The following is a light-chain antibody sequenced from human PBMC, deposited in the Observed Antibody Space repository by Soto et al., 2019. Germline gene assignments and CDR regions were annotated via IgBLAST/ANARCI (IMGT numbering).Light chain of an antibody. CDR1: RSVGSL. V-gene: IGKV3-15*01. Sequence: IVLTQSPATLSVSPWERATLSCRASRSVGSLLAWYQQKPGQAPRLLIYRASSRATGISGSFSGSGSGTEFTLTITSLQSEDFAVYYCQQRSNWPPGTFGQGTKVDIK. CDR2: RAS. CDR3: QQRSNWPPGT. J-gene: IGKJ1*01.